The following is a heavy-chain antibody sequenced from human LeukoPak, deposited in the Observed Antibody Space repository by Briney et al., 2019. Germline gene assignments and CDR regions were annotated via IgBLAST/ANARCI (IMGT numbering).Heavy chain of an antibody. CDR1: GGSISSYY. D-gene: IGHD2/OR15-2a*01. Sequence: SGTLSLTCTVSGGSISSYYWSWIRQPPGKGLEWMGYIYYSGSTNYNPSLKSRVTISVDTSKNQFSLKLSSVTAADTAVYYCARTIEYHYYYMDVWGKGTTVTISS. CDR2: IYYSGST. V-gene: IGHV4-59*01. J-gene: IGHJ6*03. CDR3: ARTIEYHYYYMDV.